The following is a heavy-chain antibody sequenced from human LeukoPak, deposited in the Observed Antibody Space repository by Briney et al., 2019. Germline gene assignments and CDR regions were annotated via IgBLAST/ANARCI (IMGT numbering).Heavy chain of an antibody. CDR3: ARGSGAIGDRFDY. CDR2: IWYDGSNK. CDR1: GFTFSSYG. V-gene: IGHV3-33*01. D-gene: IGHD4-17*01. J-gene: IGHJ4*02. Sequence: PGGSLRLSCAASGFTFSSYGMHWVRQAPGKGLEWVAVIWYDGSNKYHADSVKGRFTISRDNSKNTLYLQMNSLRAEDTAVYYCARGSGAIGDRFDYWGQGTLVTVSS.